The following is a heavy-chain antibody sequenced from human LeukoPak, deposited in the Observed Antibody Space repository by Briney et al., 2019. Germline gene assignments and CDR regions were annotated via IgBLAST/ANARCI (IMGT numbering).Heavy chain of an antibody. CDR3: AIPLYSGSYWDY. D-gene: IGHD1-26*01. J-gene: IGHJ4*02. CDR2: ISGSGGST. Sequence: PGGSLRLSCAASGFTFSSYAMSWVRQAPGKGLEWVSAISGSGGSTYYADSVKGRFTISRDNSKTTLYLQMNSLRAEDTAVYYCAIPLYSGSYWDYWGQGTLVTVSS. CDR1: GFTFSSYA. V-gene: IGHV3-23*01.